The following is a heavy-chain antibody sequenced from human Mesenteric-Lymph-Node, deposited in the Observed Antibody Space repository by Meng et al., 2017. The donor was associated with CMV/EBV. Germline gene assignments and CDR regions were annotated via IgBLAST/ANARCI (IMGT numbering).Heavy chain of an antibody. CDR1: GFTFDDYG. Sequence: GGSLRLSCAASGFTFDDYGMSWVRQAPGKGLEWVSGINWNGGSTGYADSVKGRFTISRDNAKNSLYLQMNSLRAEDTALYYCARQQTSYCSSTSCLYYYYYYGMDVWGQGTTVTVSS. CDR2: INWNGGST. J-gene: IGHJ6*02. CDR3: ARQQTSYCSSTSCLYYYYYYGMDV. D-gene: IGHD2-2*01. V-gene: IGHV3-20*04.